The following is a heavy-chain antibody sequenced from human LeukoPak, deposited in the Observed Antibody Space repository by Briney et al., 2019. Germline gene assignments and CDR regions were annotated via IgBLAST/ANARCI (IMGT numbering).Heavy chain of an antibody. CDR3: ARRGRPTRLRYFGRLPRALDYFDY. J-gene: IGHJ4*02. Sequence: ASVKVSCKASGYTFTSYDINWVRQATGQGLEWMGWMNPNSGNTGYAQKFQGRVTMTRNTSISTAYMELSSLRSEDTAVYYCARRGRPTRLRYFGRLPRALDYFDYWSQGTLVTVSA. V-gene: IGHV1-8*01. D-gene: IGHD3-9*01. CDR2: MNPNSGNT. CDR1: GYTFTSYD.